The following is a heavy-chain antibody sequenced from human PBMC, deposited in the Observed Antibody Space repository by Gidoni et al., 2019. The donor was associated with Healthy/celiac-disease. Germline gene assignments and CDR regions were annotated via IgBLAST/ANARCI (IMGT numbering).Heavy chain of an antibody. J-gene: IGHJ4*02. Sequence: EVQLVESGGGLVQPGRSLRLSCAASGFTFDDYAMHWVRQAPGKGLEWVSGISWNSGSIGYADSVKGPFTISRDNAKNSLYLQMNSLRAEDTALYYCAKGTHYDILTGPLGYWGQGTLVTVSS. CDR3: AKGTHYDILTGPLGY. CDR1: GFTFDDYA. CDR2: ISWNSGSI. V-gene: IGHV3-9*01. D-gene: IGHD3-9*01.